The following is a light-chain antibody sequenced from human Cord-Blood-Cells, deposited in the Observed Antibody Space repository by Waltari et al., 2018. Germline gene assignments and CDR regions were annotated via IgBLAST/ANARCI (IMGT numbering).Light chain of an antibody. CDR1: SSYFGGYNH. Sequence: QPALTPPSSASGSPGQSTSISCPGTSSYFGGYNHLPWYQQHPGNAPKLMIYDVSNRPSGVSNRYSGSKSGNTASLTISGLQAEDEADYYCSSYTSSSTLVFGGGTKLTVL. J-gene: IGLJ3*02. CDR3: SSYTSSSTLV. CDR2: DVS. V-gene: IGLV2-14*01.